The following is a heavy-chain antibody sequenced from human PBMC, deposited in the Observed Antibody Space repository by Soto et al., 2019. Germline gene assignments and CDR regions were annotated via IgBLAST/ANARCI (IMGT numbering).Heavy chain of an antibody. Sequence: QVQLQESGPGLVKPSQTLSLTCTVSGGSISSGGYYWSWIRQHPGKGLEWIGYIYYSGSTYYNPSLRSPVTISGDTSKNQFSLKLSSVTAADTAVYYCLYSDYYYGMDVWGQGTTVTVSS. CDR2: IYYSGST. D-gene: IGHD2-8*01. V-gene: IGHV4-31*01. J-gene: IGHJ6*02. CDR1: GGSISSGGYY. CDR3: LYSDYYYGMDV.